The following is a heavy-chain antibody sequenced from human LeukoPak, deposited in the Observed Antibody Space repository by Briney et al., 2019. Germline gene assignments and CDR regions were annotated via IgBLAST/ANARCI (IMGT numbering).Heavy chain of an antibody. V-gene: IGHV1-69*13. CDR1: GGTFSSYA. J-gene: IGHJ5*02. D-gene: IGHD1-26*01. Sequence: ASVKVSCKASGGTFSSYAISWVRQAPGEALEWTGGIIPILGPANYAQKFQGRVTITADESTSTAYMELSSLRSEDTAVYYCARDRGGSFGNWFDPWGQGTLVTVSS. CDR2: IIPILGPA. CDR3: ARDRGGSFGNWFDP.